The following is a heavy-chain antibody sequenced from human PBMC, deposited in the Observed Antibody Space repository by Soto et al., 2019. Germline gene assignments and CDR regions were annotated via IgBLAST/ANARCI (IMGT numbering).Heavy chain of an antibody. CDR1: GFTVSRNY. V-gene: IGHV3-53*01. J-gene: IGHJ3*01. CDR3: VRGPGAYVYFGFDV. Sequence: GGSLRLSCAASGFTVSRNYMSWVRQAPGKGLEWVSVIYSAGSTYYADSVKGRFTISRDNAKNTLYLQMNSLRADDTAVYYCVRGPGAYVYFGFDVWGQGTMVTVSS. CDR2: IYSAGST. D-gene: IGHD3-9*01.